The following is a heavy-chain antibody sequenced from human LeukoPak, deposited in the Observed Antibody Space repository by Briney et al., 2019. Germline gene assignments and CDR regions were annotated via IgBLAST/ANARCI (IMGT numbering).Heavy chain of an antibody. D-gene: IGHD1-14*01. CDR3: ARAGHYYGMDV. V-gene: IGHV1-8*01. CDR2: MNPNSGNT. Sequence: RASVKVSCKASGYTFSSYDINWVRQATGQGLEWMGWMNPNSGNTGYAQKVQGRVTMTRNTSISTAYMELSSLRSEDTAVYYCARAGHYYGMDVWGQGTTVTVSS. CDR1: GYTFSSYD. J-gene: IGHJ6*02.